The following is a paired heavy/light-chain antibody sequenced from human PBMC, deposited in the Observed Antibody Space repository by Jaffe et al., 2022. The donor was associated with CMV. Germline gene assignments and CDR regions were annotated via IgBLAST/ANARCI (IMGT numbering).Heavy chain of an antibody. Sequence: QVQLVQSGAEVKKPGSSVKVSCKASGGTFSSYPISWVRQAPGQGLEWMGRIIPMLGIANYAQKFQGRVTITADKFTSTAYMELGSLRPDDTAVYYCASVDYGDRPFFDYWGQGTLVTVSA. CDR1: GGTFSSYP. J-gene: IGHJ4*02. V-gene: IGHV1-69*04. CDR3: ASVDYGDRPFFDY. D-gene: IGHD4-17*01. CDR2: IIPMLGIA.
Light chain of an antibody. CDR2: EVS. V-gene: IGLV2-8*01. J-gene: IGLJ2*01. CDR3: SSYAGSNNFVV. Sequence: QSALTQPPSASGSPGQSVTISCTGTSSDVGGYNSVSWYQQHPGEAPKLIIYEVSKRPSGVPDRFSGSKSGNAASLTVSGLQAEDEADYYCSSYAGSNNFVVFGGGTKLTVL. CDR1: SSDVGGYNS.